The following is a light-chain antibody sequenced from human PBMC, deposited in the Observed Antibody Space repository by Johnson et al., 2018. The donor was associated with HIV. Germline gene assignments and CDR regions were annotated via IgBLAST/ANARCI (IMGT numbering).Light chain of an antibody. J-gene: IGLJ1*01. Sequence: QSVLTQPPSVSAAPVQKVTISCSGSSSNIENYYVSWYQHHPGTAPKLLIYDNNKRPSGIPDRFSGSKSGTSATLGITGLQPGDEADYYCGTWDSSLSVYVFGTGTKVTVL. CDR2: DNN. CDR1: SSNIENYY. CDR3: GTWDSSLSVYV. V-gene: IGLV1-51*01.